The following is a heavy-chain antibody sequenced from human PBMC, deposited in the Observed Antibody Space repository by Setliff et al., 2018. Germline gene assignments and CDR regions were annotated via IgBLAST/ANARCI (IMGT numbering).Heavy chain of an antibody. Sequence: PSETLSLTCTVSGGSISSYYWSWIRQPAGKGLEWIGRIYTSGSTNSNPSLKSRVTMSVDTSKNQFSLKLSYVTASDTAVYYVARVGTGTPQTNNLFNPWGQGTLVTVSS. V-gene: IGHV4-4*07. J-gene: IGHJ5*02. D-gene: IGHD1-1*01. CDR3: ARVGTGTPQTNNLFNP. CDR2: IYTSGST. CDR1: GGSISSYY.